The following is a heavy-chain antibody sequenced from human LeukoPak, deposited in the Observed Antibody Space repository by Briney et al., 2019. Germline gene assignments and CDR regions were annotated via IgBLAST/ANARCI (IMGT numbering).Heavy chain of an antibody. V-gene: IGHV3-20*04. J-gene: IGHJ4*02. CDR3: ARAGYDILTGYAAFDY. D-gene: IGHD3-9*01. Sequence: GGSLRLSCAASGFTFDDYGMSWVRQAPGKGLEWVSGINWNGGSTGYADSVKGRFTISRDNAKNSLYLQMNSLRAEDTALYYCARAGYDILTGYAAFDYWGQGTLVTVSS. CDR1: GFTFDDYG. CDR2: INWNGGST.